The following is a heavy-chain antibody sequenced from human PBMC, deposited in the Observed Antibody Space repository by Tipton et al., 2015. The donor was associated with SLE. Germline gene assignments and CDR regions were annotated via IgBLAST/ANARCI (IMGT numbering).Heavy chain of an antibody. Sequence: TLSLTCAVSGYSISNNNWWGWIRQPPGKGLEWIGYFYYSGATYYNPSLQSRVTMSADTSKNQFSLKLNSVTAVDTAIYYCARSLGAGFCSGDNCFEPLDCWGQGTLVTVSS. V-gene: IGHV4-28*01. CDR1: GYSISNNNW. J-gene: IGHJ4*02. CDR3: ARSLGAGFCSGDNCFEPLDC. D-gene: IGHD2-15*01. CDR2: FYYSGAT.